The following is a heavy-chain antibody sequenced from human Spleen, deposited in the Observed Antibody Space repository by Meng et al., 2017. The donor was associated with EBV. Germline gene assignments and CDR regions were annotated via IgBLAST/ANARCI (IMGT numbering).Heavy chain of an antibody. V-gene: IGHV1-69*06. CDR2: IVPVFDTV. J-gene: IGHJ4*02. CDR3: ARGDLKGILDY. Sequence: QVQLVQSGAEVKKPGSSLKVSCTASGGTFTSYAINWLRQTPGGGLEWMGGIVPVFDTVNYAQRFQDRVIITADKSTTTAYMEVTSLRSDDTAMYFCARGDLKGILDYWGQGTLVTVSS. CDR1: GGTFTSYA.